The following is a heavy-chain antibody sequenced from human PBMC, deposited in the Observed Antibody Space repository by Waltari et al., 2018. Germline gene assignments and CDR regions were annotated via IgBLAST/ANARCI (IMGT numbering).Heavy chain of an antibody. J-gene: IGHJ4*02. CDR2: FDPEDGET. CDR3: ATDRLGGGGSYFADFDY. CDR1: GYTLTELS. V-gene: IGHV1-24*01. Sequence: QVQLVQSGAEVKKPGASVKVSCKVSGYTLTELSMHWVRQAPGKGLEWMGGFDPEDGETIYAQKFQGRVTMTEETSTDTAYMELSSLRSEDTAVYYCATDRLGGGGSYFADFDYWGQGTLVTVSS. D-gene: IGHD1-26*01.